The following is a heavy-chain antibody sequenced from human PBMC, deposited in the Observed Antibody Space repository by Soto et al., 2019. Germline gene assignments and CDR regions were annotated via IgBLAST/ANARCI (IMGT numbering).Heavy chain of an antibody. CDR1: EYTLTGYY. V-gene: IGHV1-2*02. D-gene: IGHD6-19*01. CDR2: INPKSGDT. Sequence: SVKVSCKASEYTLTGYYMNWVRQAPGQGLEWMGWINPKSGDTRYAQKFQGRVTMTRDTSISTAYMELSRLRSDDTAVYYCARDLAGNDYFDYWGQGTLVTVSS. CDR3: ARDLAGNDYFDY. J-gene: IGHJ4*02.